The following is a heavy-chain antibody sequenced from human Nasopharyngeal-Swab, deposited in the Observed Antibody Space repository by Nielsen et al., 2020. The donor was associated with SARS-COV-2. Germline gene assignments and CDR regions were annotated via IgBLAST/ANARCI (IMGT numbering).Heavy chain of an antibody. CDR1: GFTFSSYT. J-gene: IGHJ4*02. CDR3: ASTPLDSSGYYYAFHY. D-gene: IGHD3-22*01. CDR2: ISYDGSNK. V-gene: IGHV3-30-3*01. Sequence: GESLKFSCAASGFTFSSYTMHWVRQAPGKGLEWVAVISYDGSNKYYADSVKGRFTISRDISKNTLYLQMNSLGAEDTAVFYCASTPLDSSGYYYAFHYWGRGTLVTVSS.